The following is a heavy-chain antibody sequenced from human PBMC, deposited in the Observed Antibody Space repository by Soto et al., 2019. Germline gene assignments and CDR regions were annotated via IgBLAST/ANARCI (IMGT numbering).Heavy chain of an antibody. V-gene: IGHV1-69*12. J-gene: IGHJ4*02. CDR2: VIPMFGTV. Sequence: QVLLVQSGADVKRPGSSVKVSCKASGGTFSSYGISWVRQAPGQGLEWMGGVIPMFGTVNYAQKFQGRVTITAEETTGTAYTELSTLRSEDTAVYYCARDRGYGDSDYWGQGTLVTVSS. CDR3: ARDRGYGDSDY. D-gene: IGHD4-17*01. CDR1: GGTFSSYG.